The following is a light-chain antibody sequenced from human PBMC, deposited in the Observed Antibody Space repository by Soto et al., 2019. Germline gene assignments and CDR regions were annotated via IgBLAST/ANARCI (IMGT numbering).Light chain of an antibody. J-gene: IGKJ4*01. CDR1: QSVSSNY. Sequence: EIVLTQSPGILSLSPGERATLSCRASQSVSSNYLAWYQHKPGQAPRLLIYDASNRATGIPARFSGSGSGTDFTLTISSLEPEDFAVYYCQQRSNWPPTFGGGTKVEIK. CDR3: QQRSNWPPT. CDR2: DAS. V-gene: IGKV3-11*01.